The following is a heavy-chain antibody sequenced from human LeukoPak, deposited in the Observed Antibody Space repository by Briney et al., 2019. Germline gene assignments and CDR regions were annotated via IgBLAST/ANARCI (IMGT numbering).Heavy chain of an antibody. J-gene: IGHJ4*02. V-gene: IGHV1-2*02. D-gene: IGHD6-13*01. CDR2: INPNSGGK. CDR3: ARDPVAASGTVDY. Sequence: GASVTVSCKASGYTFTGYYIHWARQAPGQGLEWMGWINPNSGGKSYAQKFQGRVTMTRDTSISTAYMELSRLRSDDTAVYYCARDPVAASGTVDYWGQGTLVTVSS. CDR1: GYTFTGYY.